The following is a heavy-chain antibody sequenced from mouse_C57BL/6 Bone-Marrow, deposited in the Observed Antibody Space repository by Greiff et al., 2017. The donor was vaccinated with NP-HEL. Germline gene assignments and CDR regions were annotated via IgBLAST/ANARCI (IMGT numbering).Heavy chain of an antibody. J-gene: IGHJ2*01. CDR2: IHPNSGST. CDR3: ARTLTSRVYYFDY. V-gene: IGHV1-64*01. D-gene: IGHD1-1*01. CDR1: GYTFTSYW. Sequence: VQLQQPGAELVKPGASVKLSCKASGYTFTSYWMHWVKQRPGQGLEWIGMIHPNSGSTNYNEKFKSKATLTVDKSSSTAYMQLSSLPTEDSAVYYCARTLTSRVYYFDYWGQGTTLTVSS.